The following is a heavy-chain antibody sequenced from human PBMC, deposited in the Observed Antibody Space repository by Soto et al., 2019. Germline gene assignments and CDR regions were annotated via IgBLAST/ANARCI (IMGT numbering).Heavy chain of an antibody. V-gene: IGHV4-59*11. CDR1: GAPFTNHY. Sequence: PXDTLTLTCSVSGAPFTNHYWNWIRQAPGKGLEWIGYIFYSGTAKYSSSLNSRVTISAETSKRQFSLKLSSVTAADTAIYYCARGGDGLDVWGQGTTVTVS. J-gene: IGHJ6*02. CDR3: ARGGDGLDV. D-gene: IGHD3-16*01. CDR2: IFYSGTA.